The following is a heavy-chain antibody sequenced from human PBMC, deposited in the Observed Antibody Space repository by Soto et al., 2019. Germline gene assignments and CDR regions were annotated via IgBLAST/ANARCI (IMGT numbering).Heavy chain of an antibody. CDR2: ISGSGSSI. V-gene: IGHV3-11*01. J-gene: IGHJ4*02. CDR3: ARTKGVFDY. CDR1: GFTFSDHY. Sequence: GGSLRLSCAVSGFTFSDHYMSWIRQAPGKGLEWASYISGSGSSISYADSVKGRFTISRDNAKNSLYLQMNSLTAEDTAVFYCARTKGVFDYWGQGALVTVPQ.